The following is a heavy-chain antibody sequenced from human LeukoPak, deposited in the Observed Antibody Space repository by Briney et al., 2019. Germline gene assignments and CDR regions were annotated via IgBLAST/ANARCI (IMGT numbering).Heavy chain of an antibody. V-gene: IGHV1-69*02. J-gene: IGHJ6*02. CDR3: ARNTVTTPYYYYYYGMDV. Sequence: ASVKVSCKASGYTFTSYYMHWVRQAPGQGLEWMGRIIPILGIANYAQKFQGRVTITADKSTSTAYMELSSLRSEDTAVYYCARNTVTTPYYYYYYGMDVWGQGTTVTVSS. CDR1: GYTFTSYY. D-gene: IGHD4-11*01. CDR2: IIPILGIA.